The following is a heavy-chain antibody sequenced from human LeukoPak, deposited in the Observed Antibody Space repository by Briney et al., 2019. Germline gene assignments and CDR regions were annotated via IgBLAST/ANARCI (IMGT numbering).Heavy chain of an antibody. V-gene: IGHV3-23*01. J-gene: IGHJ4*02. CDR2: ISGSDGST. CDR1: GFTFSSYA. CDR3: AKGSGAPRGRIAVAGPIDY. Sequence: TGGSLRLSCAASGFTFSSYAMSWVRQAPGKGLEWVSAISGSDGSTYYTDSVKGRFTISRDNSKNTLYLQMNSLRAEDTAVYYCAKGSGAPRGRIAVAGPIDYWGQGTLVTVSS. D-gene: IGHD6-19*01.